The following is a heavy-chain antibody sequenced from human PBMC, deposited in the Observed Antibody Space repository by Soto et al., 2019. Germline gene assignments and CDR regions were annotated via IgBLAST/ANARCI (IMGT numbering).Heavy chain of an antibody. CDR3: VRRHVSATGIDWFDP. J-gene: IGHJ5*02. CDR2: INAANGDT. D-gene: IGHD6-13*01. CDR1: VYALTICG. Sequence: SVAASWRACVYALTICGMRWVRRAPGQRLEWMGWINAANGDTKYSPKFQGRVTITRDTSASTAYMELSSLRSEDTAVYYCVRRHVSATGIDWFDPWGQRTPVPVSS. V-gene: IGHV1-3*01.